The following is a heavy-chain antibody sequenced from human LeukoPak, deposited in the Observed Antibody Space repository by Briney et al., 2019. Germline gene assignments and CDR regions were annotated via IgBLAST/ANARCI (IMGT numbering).Heavy chain of an antibody. CDR1: GYTFTSYD. CDR2: MNPNRGNT. J-gene: IGHJ3*02. D-gene: IGHD5-18*01. Sequence: GASVTVSCKASGYTFTSYDINWVRQAPGQGLEWMGWMNPNRGNTDYAQKLQGRVTITRNTSISSAYMELSSLRSEDTAVYYCARDRIQLWRRDAFDIWGQGTMVTVSS. CDR3: ARDRIQLWRRDAFDI. V-gene: IGHV1-8*01.